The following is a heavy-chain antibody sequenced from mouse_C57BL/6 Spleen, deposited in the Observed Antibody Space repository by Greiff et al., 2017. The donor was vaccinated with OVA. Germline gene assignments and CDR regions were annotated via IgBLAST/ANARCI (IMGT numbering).Heavy chain of an antibody. CDR1: GYSITSGYY. CDR3: ARGDSNYEGVAY. J-gene: IGHJ3*01. D-gene: IGHD2-5*01. CDR2: ISYDGSN. V-gene: IGHV3-6*01. Sequence: VQLKESGPGLVKPSQSLSLTCSVTGYSITSGYYWNWIRQFPGTQLEWMGYISYDGSNNYNPSLKNRISITRDTSKNQFFLKLNSVTTEDTATYYCARGDSNYEGVAYWGQGTLVTVSA.